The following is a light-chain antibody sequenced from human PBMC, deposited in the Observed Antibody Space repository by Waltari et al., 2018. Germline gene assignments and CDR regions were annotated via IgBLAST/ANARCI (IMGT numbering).Light chain of an antibody. CDR2: GVS. V-gene: IGKV3-15*01. CDR3: QQYNDWPLT. J-gene: IGKJ4*01. Sequence: EIVLTQSPATLSVSPGEGATLSCRASQSVANRLAWYQQKPGQSPRLLIYGVSTRATGIPARFSGSWAGTDFTLTISSLQSEDFAVYSCQQYNDWPLTFGGGTKVEI. CDR1: QSVANR.